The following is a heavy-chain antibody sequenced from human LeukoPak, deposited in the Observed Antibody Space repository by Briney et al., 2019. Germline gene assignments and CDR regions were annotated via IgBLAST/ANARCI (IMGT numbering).Heavy chain of an antibody. CDR1: GFSFNNYA. CDR3: AKDESYYRNSYFDY. V-gene: IGHV3-23*01. J-gene: IGHJ4*02. D-gene: IGHD1-26*01. CDR2: ISGSSDYT. Sequence: GGSLRLSCAASGFSFNNYAMVWVRQAPGKGLEWVSAISGSSDYTNYADSVKGRFIISRDNSKNTLSLQMNSLRAEDTAVYYCAKDESYYRNSYFDYWGQGTLVTVSS.